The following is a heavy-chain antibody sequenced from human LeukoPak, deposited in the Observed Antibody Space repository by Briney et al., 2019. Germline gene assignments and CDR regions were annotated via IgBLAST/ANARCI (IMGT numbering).Heavy chain of an antibody. Sequence: SETLSLTCAVYGGSFSGYDWSWIRQPPGKGLEWIWEINHSGSTNYNPSLKSRVTISLDTSKNQFSLKLSSVTAADTAVYYCAIAHGRYCSSTSCSRRRFFDLWGRGTLVTVSS. CDR1: GGSFSGYD. CDR3: AIAHGRYCSSTSCSRRRFFDL. CDR2: INHSGST. V-gene: IGHV4-34*01. D-gene: IGHD2-2*01. J-gene: IGHJ2*01.